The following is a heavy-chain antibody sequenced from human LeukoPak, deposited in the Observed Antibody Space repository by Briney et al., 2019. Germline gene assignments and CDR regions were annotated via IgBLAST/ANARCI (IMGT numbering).Heavy chain of an antibody. Sequence: SETLSLTCAVYGGSFSGYYWSWIRQPPGKGLEWIGEINHSGSTNYNPSLKSRVTISVDTSKNQFSLKLSSVTAADTAVYYCARGLELGPQTGGWFDPWGQGTLVTVSS. CDR2: INHSGST. D-gene: IGHD1-14*01. CDR3: ARGLELGPQTGGWFDP. V-gene: IGHV4-34*01. CDR1: GGSFSGYY. J-gene: IGHJ5*02.